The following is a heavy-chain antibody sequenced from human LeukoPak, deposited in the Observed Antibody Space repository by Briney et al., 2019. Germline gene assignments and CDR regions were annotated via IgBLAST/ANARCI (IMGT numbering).Heavy chain of an antibody. CDR3: AQWGDFDVLTGYYVPDF. CDR2: ITGSDGNT. J-gene: IGHJ4*02. V-gene: IGHV3-23*01. D-gene: IGHD3-9*01. Sequence: GASLRLSCAASGFTFSNCAMSWVRQAPGKGLEWVSAITGSDGNTYYADPVKGRFTISRDNSKNTLYLQMYSLRAEDTAVYYCAQWGDFDVLTGYYVPDFWGQGTLVTVSS. CDR1: GFTFSNCA.